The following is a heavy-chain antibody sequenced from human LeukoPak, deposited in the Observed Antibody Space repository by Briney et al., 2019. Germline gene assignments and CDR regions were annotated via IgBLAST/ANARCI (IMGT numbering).Heavy chain of an antibody. D-gene: IGHD6-19*01. CDR1: GGSISSYY. CDR3: ARMDVIAVAGLFFDP. CDR2: IYYSGSI. J-gene: IGHJ5*02. Sequence: SGTLSLTCTVSGGSISSYYWRWIRQPPGKGLEWIGYIYYSGSINYNPSLKSRVTISVDTSKNQFSLKLSSVTAADTAVYYCARMDVIAVAGLFFDPWGQGTLVTVSS. V-gene: IGHV4-59*01.